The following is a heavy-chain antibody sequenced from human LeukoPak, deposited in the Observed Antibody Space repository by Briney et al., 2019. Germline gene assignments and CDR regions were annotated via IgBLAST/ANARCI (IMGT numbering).Heavy chain of an antibody. J-gene: IGHJ4*02. CDR3: ATLLGYCSSTSCMENY. V-gene: IGHV1-24*01. CDR2: FDPEDGET. Sequence: ASVKVSCKVSGYTLTELSMHWVRQAPGKGLEWMGGFDPEDGETIYAQKFQGRVTMTEDTSTDTAYMELSSLRSEDTAVYYCATLLGYCSSTSCMENYWGQGTLVTVSS. CDR1: GYTLTELS. D-gene: IGHD2-2*01.